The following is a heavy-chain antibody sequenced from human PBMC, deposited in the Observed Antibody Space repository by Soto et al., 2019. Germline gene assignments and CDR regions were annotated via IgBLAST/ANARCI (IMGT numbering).Heavy chain of an antibody. J-gene: IGHJ6*02. CDR3: ARQHSGGYSYGYGYYYYYYGMDV. V-gene: IGHV4-39*01. CDR2: IYYSGST. D-gene: IGHD5-18*01. CDR1: GGSISSSSYY. Sequence: SETLSLTCTVSGGSISSSSYYWGWIRQPPGKGLEWIGSIYYSGSTYYNPSFKSRVTISVDTSKNQFSLKLTYVTAADTAVYYCARQHSGGYSYGYGYYYYYYGMDVWGQGTTVTVSS.